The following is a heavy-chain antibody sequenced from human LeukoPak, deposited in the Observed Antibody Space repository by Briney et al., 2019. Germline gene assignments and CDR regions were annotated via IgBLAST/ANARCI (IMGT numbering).Heavy chain of an antibody. Sequence: ASVKVSCKASGYTFTGYYLHWVRQAPGQGLEWMGWINPNSGGTNYAQKFQGRVTMTRDTSISTAYMELSRLRSDDTAVYYCARVPRYDILTGYSYYFDYWGQGTLVTVPS. D-gene: IGHD3-9*01. J-gene: IGHJ4*02. CDR1: GYTFTGYY. CDR2: INPNSGGT. CDR3: ARVPRYDILTGYSYYFDY. V-gene: IGHV1-2*02.